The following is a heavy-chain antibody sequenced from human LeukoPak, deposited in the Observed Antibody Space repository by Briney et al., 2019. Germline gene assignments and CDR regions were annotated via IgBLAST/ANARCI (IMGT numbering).Heavy chain of an antibody. V-gene: IGHV4-59*10. D-gene: IGHD5-12*01. CDR2: IYTSGST. CDR1: GGSFSGYY. J-gene: IGHJ4*02. CDR3: ATALEGYDSFDY. Sequence: SETLSLTCAVYGGSFSGYYWSWIRQPAGKGLEWIGRIYTSGSTNYNPSLKSRVTMSVDTSKNQFSLKLSSVTAADTAVYYCATALEGYDSFDYWGQGTLVTVSS.